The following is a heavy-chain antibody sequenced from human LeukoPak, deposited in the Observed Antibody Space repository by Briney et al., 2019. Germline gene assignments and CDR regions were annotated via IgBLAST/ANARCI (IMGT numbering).Heavy chain of an antibody. D-gene: IGHD6-13*01. CDR1: GYSFTAYY. Sequence: ASVKVSCKPSGYSFTAYYMHLVRQAPGQGLEWLGWINPKSGAADYAQQFRGRVTMTRDTSINTDYMEMKRVTSDDTAVYYCARGAEAETSPLDFWGQGTLVTVSS. CDR2: INPKSGAA. V-gene: IGHV1-2*02. CDR3: ARGAEAETSPLDF. J-gene: IGHJ4*02.